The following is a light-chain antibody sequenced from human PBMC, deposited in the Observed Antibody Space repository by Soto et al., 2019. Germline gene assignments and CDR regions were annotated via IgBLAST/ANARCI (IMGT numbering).Light chain of an antibody. Sequence: DIQLTQSPSLLSASVEDRVTITCRASQSSSTYLAWYHKTSGKAPKLLISAASTLQRWVTSRFSGSGAWTKFNLTISSLPPEDFATDYCQQLNYYPLTVGGATRVEIK. CDR2: AAS. CDR3: QQLNYYPLT. J-gene: IGKJ4*01. V-gene: IGKV1-9*01. CDR1: QSSSTY.